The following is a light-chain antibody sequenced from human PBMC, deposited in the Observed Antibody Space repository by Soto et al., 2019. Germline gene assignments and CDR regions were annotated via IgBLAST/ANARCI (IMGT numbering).Light chain of an antibody. J-gene: IGLJ1*01. CDR2: GNT. V-gene: IGLV1-40*01. CDR3: QSHDSSLHASV. CDR1: SSNFGAGYD. Sequence: QSVLTQPPSVSGAPGQRVTISCTGSSSNFGAGYDVHWYLQLPGTAPKLLIYGNTNRPSGVPDRFSGSKSGSSASLAITGLQAEDEADYYCQSHDSSLHASVFGTGTKVT.